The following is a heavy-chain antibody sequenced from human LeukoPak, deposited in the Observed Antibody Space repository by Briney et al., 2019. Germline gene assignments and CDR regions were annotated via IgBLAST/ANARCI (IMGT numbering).Heavy chain of an antibody. J-gene: IGHJ4*02. Sequence: SETLSLTCTVSGYSISSGYYWGWIRQPPGKGLEWIGSIYHSGSTYYNPSLKSRVTISVDTSKNQFSLKLSSVTAADTAVYYCARGGHGDYSFDYWGQGTLVTVSS. CDR2: IYHSGST. D-gene: IGHD4-17*01. CDR3: ARGGHGDYSFDY. V-gene: IGHV4-38-2*02. CDR1: GYSISSGYY.